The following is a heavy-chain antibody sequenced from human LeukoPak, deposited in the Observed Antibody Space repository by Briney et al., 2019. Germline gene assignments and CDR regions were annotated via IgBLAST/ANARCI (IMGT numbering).Heavy chain of an antibody. J-gene: IGHJ6*02. V-gene: IGHV1-8*01. CDR1: GYTFTSYD. CDR2: MNPNSGNT. CDR3: ARDEVVAAPNYFGMVV. D-gene: IGHD2-15*01. Sequence: ASVKVSCKASGYTFTSYDVNWVRQATGQGLEWMGWMNPNSGNTGLAQKFQGRVTLTRDTSLSTAYMELSNLRSDDTAVYYCARDEVVAAPNYFGMVVWGRGTTVSVSS.